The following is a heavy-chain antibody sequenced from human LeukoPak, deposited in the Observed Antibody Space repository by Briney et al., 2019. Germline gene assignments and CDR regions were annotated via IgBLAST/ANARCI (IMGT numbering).Heavy chain of an antibody. J-gene: IGHJ3*02. CDR1: GYSFTSYW. V-gene: IGHV3-15*01. CDR2: IKSKTDGGTT. Sequence: GESLKISCKGSGYSFTSYWIAWVRQAPGKGLEWVGRIKSKTDGGTTDYAAPVKGRFTISRDDSKNTLFLQMNSLKTEDTAVYYCTRALVRWSDAFDIWGQGTLVTVSS. CDR3: TRALVRWSDAFDI. D-gene: IGHD4-23*01.